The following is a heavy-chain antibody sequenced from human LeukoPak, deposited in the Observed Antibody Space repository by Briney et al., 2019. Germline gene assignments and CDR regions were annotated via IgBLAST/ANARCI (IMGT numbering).Heavy chain of an antibody. CDR1: GFTFSSYS. CDR2: ISSSSSHM. Sequence: GCSLRLSCAASGFTFSSYSMKRVRQAPGWGLEWVSSISSSSSHMYYADSVKGRFTISRDNAKNSLYLQMNSLRAEDTAVYYCARDRYGDYIFDYWGQGTLVSVSS. V-gene: IGHV3-21*01. J-gene: IGHJ4*02. D-gene: IGHD4-17*01. CDR3: ARDRYGDYIFDY.